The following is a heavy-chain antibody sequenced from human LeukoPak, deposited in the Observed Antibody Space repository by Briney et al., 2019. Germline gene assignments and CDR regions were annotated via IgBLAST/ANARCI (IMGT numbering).Heavy chain of an antibody. J-gene: IGHJ1*01. CDR1: GVSISSYY. CDR2: IYTSGST. CDR3: AVGVVVPAAISPEYFQH. V-gene: IGHV4-4*07. D-gene: IGHD2-2*02. Sequence: PSETLSLTCTVSGVSISSYYWSWIRQPAGKGLEWIGRIYTSGSTNYNPSLKSRVTISVDTSKNQFSLKLSSVTAADTAVYYCAVGVVVPAAISPEYFQHWGQGTLVTVSS.